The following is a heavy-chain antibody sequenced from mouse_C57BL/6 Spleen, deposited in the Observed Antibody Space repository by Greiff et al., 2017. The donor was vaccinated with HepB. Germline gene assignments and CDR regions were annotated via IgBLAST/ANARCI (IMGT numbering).Heavy chain of an antibody. V-gene: IGHV5-17*01. J-gene: IGHJ4*01. CDR1: GFTFSDYG. Sequence: EVMLVESGGGLVKPGGSLKLSCAASGFTFSDYGMHWVRQAPEKGLEWVAYISSGSSTIYYADTVKGRFTISRDNAKNTLFLQMTSLRSEDTAMYYCARDYTGAMDYWGQGTSVTVSS. CDR2: ISSGSSTI. D-gene: IGHD2-12*01. CDR3: ARDYTGAMDY.